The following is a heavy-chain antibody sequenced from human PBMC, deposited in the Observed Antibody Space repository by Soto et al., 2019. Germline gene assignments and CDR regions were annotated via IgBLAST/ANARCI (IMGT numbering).Heavy chain of an antibody. CDR3: ARLETGRVVTRPNGFDP. D-gene: IGHD2-21*02. CDR1: GYTFTSYG. V-gene: IGHV1-3*01. CDR2: IHAGNGNT. Sequence: QVQLVQSGAEVKEPGASVKVSCKASGYTFTSYGMHWVRQAPGQGLEWMGWIHAGNGNTKYSEKFQGRVTITRDTSASTVYMELSSLRSDDMAVYYCARLETGRVVTRPNGFDPWGQGTLVTVSS. J-gene: IGHJ5*02.